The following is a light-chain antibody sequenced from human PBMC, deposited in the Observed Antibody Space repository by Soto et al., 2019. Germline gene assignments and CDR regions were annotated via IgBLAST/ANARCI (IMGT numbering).Light chain of an antibody. CDR1: SSDIGNNY. CDR2: ETN. Sequence: QSVLTQPPSVSAAPGQKVTISCSGSSSDIGNNYVSWYQHLPGTAPKLLIFETNRRPSGIPDRFSGSKSDTSATLGITGLQTGDEADYYCGTWDSSLSADVFGTGTKVTVL. J-gene: IGLJ1*01. V-gene: IGLV1-51*02. CDR3: GTWDSSLSADV.